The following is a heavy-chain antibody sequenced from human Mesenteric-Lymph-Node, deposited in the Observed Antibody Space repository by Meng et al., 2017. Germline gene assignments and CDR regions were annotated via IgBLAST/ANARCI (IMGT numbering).Heavy chain of an antibody. D-gene: IGHD4-23*01. CDR3: ARNYDGGVDY. CDR2: INNDGRST. Sequence: EVQLVESGGGLVQPGGSLRLSCAASGFTFSSYVMYWVRQAPGKGLEWVSRINNDGRSTGYADSVKGRFTISRENAKNTLYLQMNSLRVEDTAVYYCARNYDGGVDYWGQGTLVTVSS. V-gene: IGHV3-74*01. CDR1: GFTFSSYV. J-gene: IGHJ4*02.